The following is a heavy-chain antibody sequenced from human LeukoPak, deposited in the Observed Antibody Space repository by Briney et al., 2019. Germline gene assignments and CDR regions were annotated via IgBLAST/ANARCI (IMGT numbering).Heavy chain of an antibody. Sequence: SETLSLTCAVYGGSFSGYYWSWIRQPQGKGLEWIGEINHSGSTNYNPSLKSRVTISVDTSKNQFSLKLSSVTAADTAVYYCARFVYWFDPWGQGTLVTVSS. J-gene: IGHJ5*02. CDR2: INHSGST. CDR1: GGSFSGYY. V-gene: IGHV4-34*01. CDR3: ARFVYWFDP.